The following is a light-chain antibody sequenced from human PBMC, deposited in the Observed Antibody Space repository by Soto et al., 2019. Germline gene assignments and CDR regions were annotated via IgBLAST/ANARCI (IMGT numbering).Light chain of an antibody. V-gene: IGLV1-40*01. Sequence: QSVLTQPPSVSGAPGQRVTISCTGSSSNIGAGYDLHWYQQFPGTAPKLLIYGNPNRPSGVPDRFSGSKSGTSVSLAITGLQAYVEADYYCQSYESSLSVVFGGGTTLTVL. CDR1: SSNIGAGYD. CDR2: GNP. J-gene: IGLJ2*01. CDR3: QSYESSLSVV.